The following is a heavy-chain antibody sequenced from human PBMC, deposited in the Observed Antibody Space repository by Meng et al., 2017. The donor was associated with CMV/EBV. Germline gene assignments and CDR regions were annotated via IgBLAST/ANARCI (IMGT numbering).Heavy chain of an antibody. Sequence: GGSLRLSCAASGFTFSSYWMRWVRQAPGKGLEWVANIKQDGSEKYYVDSVKGRFTISRDNAKNSLYLQMNSLRAEDTAVYYCARDGTIAAAGHSYYYYGMDGWGQGTAVTVSS. D-gene: IGHD6-13*01. V-gene: IGHV3-7*01. CDR1: GFTFSSYW. CDR3: ARDGTIAAAGHSYYYYGMDG. J-gene: IGHJ6*02. CDR2: IKQDGSEK.